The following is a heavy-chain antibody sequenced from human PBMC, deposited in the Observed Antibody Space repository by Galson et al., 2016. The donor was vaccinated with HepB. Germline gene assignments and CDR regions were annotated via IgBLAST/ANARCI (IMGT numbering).Heavy chain of an antibody. CDR2: IYYSGST. D-gene: IGHD2-15*01. CDR1: GGPISSYY. Sequence: SETLSLTCTVSGGPISSYYWSWIRQPPGKGLGWIGYIYYSGSTNYNPSLKSRVTISVDTSKNQFSLKLSSVTAADTAVYYCARTGVVLAATRGGWFDPWGQGTLVTVSS. J-gene: IGHJ5*02. V-gene: IGHV4-59*01. CDR3: ARTGVVLAATRGGWFDP.